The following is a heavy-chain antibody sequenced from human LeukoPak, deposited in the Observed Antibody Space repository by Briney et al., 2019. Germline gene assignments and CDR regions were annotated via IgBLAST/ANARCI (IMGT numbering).Heavy chain of an antibody. Sequence: PSETLSLTCNVSGDSINPYYWSWIRQPPGKGLEWLGYIYYTGTTNYRPSLRGRLTMSVDTSRNHFSLELTSVTAADTAVYYCARHTGIRSSFDYWGRGAQVTVSS. D-gene: IGHD6-13*01. CDR3: ARHTGIRSSFDY. CDR2: IYYTGTT. V-gene: IGHV4-59*08. J-gene: IGHJ4*02. CDR1: GDSINPYY.